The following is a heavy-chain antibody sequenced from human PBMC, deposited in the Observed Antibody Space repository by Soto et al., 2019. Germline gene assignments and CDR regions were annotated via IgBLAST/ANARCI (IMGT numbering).Heavy chain of an antibody. CDR1: GGSISSYY. CDR2: IYTSGST. Sequence: PSETLSLTCTVSGGSISSYYWSWIRQPAGKGLEWIGRIYTSGSTNYNPSLKSRVTMSVDTSKNQFSLKLSSVTAADTAVYYCARVARRKLGQVAFDPWGQGTLVTVSS. D-gene: IGHD7-27*01. J-gene: IGHJ5*02. V-gene: IGHV4-4*07. CDR3: ARVARRKLGQVAFDP.